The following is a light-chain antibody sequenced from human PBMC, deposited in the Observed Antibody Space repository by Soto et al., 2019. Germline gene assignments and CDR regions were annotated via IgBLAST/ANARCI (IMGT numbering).Light chain of an antibody. J-gene: IGLJ2*01. Sequence: QPVLTQSPSASASLGASVHLTCTLSNGHTTYDIAWHQHHPEKGPRYLMRLNSDGSHIKGAGIPDRFSGSSFGAERYLSISSLQSEDEADYYCQTWGTGIQVFGGGTKLTVL. CDR2: LNSDGSH. CDR3: QTWGTGIQV. CDR1: NGHTTYD. V-gene: IGLV4-69*01.